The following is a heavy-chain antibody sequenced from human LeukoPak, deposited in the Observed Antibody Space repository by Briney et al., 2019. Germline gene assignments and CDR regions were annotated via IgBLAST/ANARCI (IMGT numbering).Heavy chain of an antibody. J-gene: IGHJ6*03. CDR3: ARHRAATAYYYYMDV. CDR2: IYYSGST. CDR1: GGSISSSSYY. V-gene: IGHV4-39*01. Sequence: SETLSLTCTVSGGSISSSSYYWGWIRQPPGKGLEWIGSIYYSGSTYYNPSLKSRVTISVDTSKNQFALKLSSVTAADTAVYYCARHRAATAYYYYMDVWGKGTTVTDSS. D-gene: IGHD2-15*01.